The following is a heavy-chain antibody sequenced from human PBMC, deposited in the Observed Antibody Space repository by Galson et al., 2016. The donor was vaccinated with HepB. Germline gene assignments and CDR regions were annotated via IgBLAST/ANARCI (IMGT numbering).Heavy chain of an antibody. CDR3: SRRSRVAYGIWGHVKYFDF. CDR2: INDRGST. CDR1: GGSFSPHY. J-gene: IGHJ4*01. V-gene: IGHV4-34*01. D-gene: IGHD3-16*01. Sequence: SETLSLTCAVYGGSFSPHYWGWIRQPPGKGLEWIGEINDRGSTDYRSSLKSRLTISADTSKTQFSLKLNSVTAADTAVYYFSRRSRVAYGIWGHVKYFDFWGHGILVTVSS.